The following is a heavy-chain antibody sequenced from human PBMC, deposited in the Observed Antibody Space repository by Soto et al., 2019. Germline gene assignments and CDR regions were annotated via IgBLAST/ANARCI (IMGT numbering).Heavy chain of an antibody. J-gene: IGHJ6*02. CDR2: ISYDGSNT. D-gene: IGHD1-1*01. V-gene: IGHV3-30-3*01. CDR1: GFTFSRFS. CDR3: ASDHGIFLSYYYYGMDV. Sequence: QVQLVESGGGVVQPGRSLTLSCAASGFTFSRFSMHWVRQAPGKGLAWVAVISYDGSNTHYAESVKGRVNISRDDSKNTVYLQMNNLRGEDSAMYYCASDHGIFLSYYYYGMDVWGQGTTVTVSS.